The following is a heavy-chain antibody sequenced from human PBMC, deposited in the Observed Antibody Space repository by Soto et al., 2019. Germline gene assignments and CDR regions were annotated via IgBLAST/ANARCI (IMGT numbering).Heavy chain of an antibody. J-gene: IGHJ4*02. V-gene: IGHV3-33*01. CDR2: IWYDGSNK. CDR1: GFTFSSYG. Sequence: GGSLRLSCAASGFTFSSYGMHWVRQAPGKGLEWVAVIWYDGSNKYYADSVKGRFTISRDNSKNTLYLQMNSLRAEDTAVYYCARDEPWSNYGSGDLSSGYWGQGTLVTVSS. CDR3: ARDEPWSNYGSGDLSSGY. D-gene: IGHD3-10*01.